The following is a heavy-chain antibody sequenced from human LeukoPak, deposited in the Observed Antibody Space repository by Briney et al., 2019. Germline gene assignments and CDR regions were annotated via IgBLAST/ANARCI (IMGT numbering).Heavy chain of an antibody. J-gene: IGHJ3*02. CDR1: GYSFTNSM. V-gene: IGHV5-51*01. Sequence: GESLKISCKGGGYSFTNSMLGWGRQMPGKGLEWMGIISPGDSETRYSPSFQGQVTISADKSISIAYLQWSSLKASDTGMYYCARLISGSYGDAFDIWGQGTMVTVSS. D-gene: IGHD1-26*01. CDR3: ARLISGSYGDAFDI. CDR2: ISPGDSET.